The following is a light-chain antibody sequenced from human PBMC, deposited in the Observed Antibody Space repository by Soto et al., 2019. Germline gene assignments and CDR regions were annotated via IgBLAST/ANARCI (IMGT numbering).Light chain of an antibody. V-gene: IGKV1-39*01. J-gene: IGKJ3*01. CDR1: QSISGY. CDR2: AAS. CDR3: QQSYSTPLFT. Sequence: DIQMTQSPSSLSASVGDRVTITCRASQSISGYLNWYQQRPGKAPKLLIYAASTLQSGVPSRFSGSGSGTDFTLTISSLQPEDFAIYYCQQSYSTPLFTFGPGTKVDIK.